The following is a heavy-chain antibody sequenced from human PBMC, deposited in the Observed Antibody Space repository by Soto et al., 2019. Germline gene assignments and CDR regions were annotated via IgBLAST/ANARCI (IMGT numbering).Heavy chain of an antibody. Sequence: ASVKVSCKASGYTFTSYGISWVRQAPGQGLEWMGWISAYNGNTNYAQKLQGRVTMTTDTSTSTAYMELRSLRSDDTAVYYCATGSPLLWFGELLPTPFDYWGQGTLVTVSS. V-gene: IGHV1-18*01. CDR3: ATGSPLLWFGELLPTPFDY. CDR2: ISAYNGNT. CDR1: GYTFTSYG. D-gene: IGHD3-10*01. J-gene: IGHJ4*02.